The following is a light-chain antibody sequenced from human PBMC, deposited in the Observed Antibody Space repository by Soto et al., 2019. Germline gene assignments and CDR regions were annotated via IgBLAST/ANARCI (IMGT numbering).Light chain of an antibody. CDR1: QSIANN. V-gene: IGKV3-15*01. J-gene: IGKJ5*01. Sequence: EIVMTQSPATLSVSPGERATLSCRASQSIANNLAWFQQKPGHAPRVLMYDASTRATGIPARFSGSGSGAEFTLTISSLQSEDFAVYYCQQYNNWPITFVQGTRLDIK. CDR2: DAS. CDR3: QQYNNWPIT.